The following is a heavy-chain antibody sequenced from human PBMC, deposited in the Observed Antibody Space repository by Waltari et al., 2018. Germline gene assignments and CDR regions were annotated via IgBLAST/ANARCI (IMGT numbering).Heavy chain of an antibody. J-gene: IGHJ3*02. Sequence: EVQLVESGGGLVQPGGSLRLSCAASGCTLSSYWMSWVRQAPGKGLEWVANIKKDGRVEYYVDSVRGLFTISRDNAKNSLYLQMNSLRPEDTAVYYCARDQWFAFDIWCQGTMVTVSS. D-gene: IGHD3-22*01. V-gene: IGHV3-7*01. CDR2: IKKDGRVE. CDR3: ARDQWFAFDI. CDR1: GCTLSSYW.